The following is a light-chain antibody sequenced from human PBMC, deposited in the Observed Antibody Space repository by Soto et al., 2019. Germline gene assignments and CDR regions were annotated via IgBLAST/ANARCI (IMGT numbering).Light chain of an antibody. J-gene: IGKJ4*01. CDR1: QGISSD. Sequence: AIQLTQSPSSLSASVGDRVTITCRTSQGISSDLAWVQQKPGKAPKLLIFDASSLDSGVPSRFRGSGSGTYFTLTISSLQPDDFATYYCQQFKSDPLTFGGGTRVEIK. CDR2: DAS. CDR3: QQFKSDPLT. V-gene: IGKV1-13*02.